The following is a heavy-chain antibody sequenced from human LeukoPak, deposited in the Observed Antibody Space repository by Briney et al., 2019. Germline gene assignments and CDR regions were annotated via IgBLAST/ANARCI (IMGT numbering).Heavy chain of an antibody. Sequence: SETLSLTCTVSGGSISSGSYYWGWIRQPAGKGLEWIVRIYTSGSTNYNPSLKSRVTISVDTSKNQFSLKLSSVTAADTAVYYCARSLGVTITQYGMDVWGQGTTVTVSS. J-gene: IGHJ6*02. V-gene: IGHV4-61*02. D-gene: IGHD5-12*01. CDR2: IYTSGST. CDR1: GGSISSGSYY. CDR3: ARSLGVTITQYGMDV.